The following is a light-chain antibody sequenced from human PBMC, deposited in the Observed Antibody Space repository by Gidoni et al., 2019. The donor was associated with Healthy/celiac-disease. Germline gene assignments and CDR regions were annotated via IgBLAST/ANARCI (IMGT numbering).Light chain of an antibody. Sequence: IVMTKSPLSLPVTPGEPASISCRSSQSLLHSNGYNYLDWYLQKPGQSPQLLIYLGSNRASGVPDRFSGSGSGTDFTLKISRVEAEDVGVYYCMQALQTHMYTFGQGTKLEIK. CDR3: MQALQTHMYT. CDR2: LGS. V-gene: IGKV2-28*01. J-gene: IGKJ2*01. CDR1: QSLLHSNGYNY.